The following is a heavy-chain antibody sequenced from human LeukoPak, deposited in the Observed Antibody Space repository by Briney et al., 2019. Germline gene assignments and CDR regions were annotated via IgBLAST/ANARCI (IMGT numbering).Heavy chain of an antibody. CDR3: ARDSHYYDSSGYLLVFSAPDY. V-gene: IGHV3-21*01. Sequence: PGGSLRLSCAASGFTFSSYSMNWVRQAPGKGLEWVSSISSSSSYIYYADSVKGRFTISRDNAKTSLYLQMNSLRAEDTAVYYCARDSHYYDSSGYLLVFSAPDYWGQGTLVTVSS. CDR2: ISSSSSYI. D-gene: IGHD3-22*01. J-gene: IGHJ4*02. CDR1: GFTFSSYS.